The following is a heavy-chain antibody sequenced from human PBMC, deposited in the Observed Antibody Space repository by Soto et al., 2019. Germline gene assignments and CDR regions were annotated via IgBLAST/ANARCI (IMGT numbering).Heavy chain of an antibody. CDR1: GFTFSSYW. Sequence: EVQLVESGGGLVQPGGSLRLSCAASGFTFSSYWMHWVRQAPGKGLVWVSRINSDGSSTSYADSVKGRFTISRDNAKNTLYLQMNSLRAEDTAVYYCVRGGSLNWYFDLWGRGTLLTVSS. V-gene: IGHV3-74*01. CDR3: VRGGSLNWYFDL. J-gene: IGHJ2*01. D-gene: IGHD1-26*01. CDR2: INSDGSST.